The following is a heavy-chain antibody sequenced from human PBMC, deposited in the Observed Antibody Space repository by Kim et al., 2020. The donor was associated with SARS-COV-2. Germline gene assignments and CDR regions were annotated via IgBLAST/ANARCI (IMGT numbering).Heavy chain of an antibody. CDR3: ARDDGANTWTFDY. V-gene: IGHV3-48*03. Sequence: GGSLRLSCAASGFRFSSYEINWVRQAPGKGLEWISYISEMGSNIYYADSVRGRFTISRVNRENSVYLQMNSLRAEDTAVYYCARDDGANTWTFDYWGQGALVTVSS. J-gene: IGHJ4*02. D-gene: IGHD3-16*01. CDR2: ISEMGSNI. CDR1: GFRFSSYE.